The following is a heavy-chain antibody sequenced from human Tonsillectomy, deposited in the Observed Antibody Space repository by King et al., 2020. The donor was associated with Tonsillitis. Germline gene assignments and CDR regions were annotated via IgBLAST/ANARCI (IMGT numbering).Heavy chain of an antibody. V-gene: IGHV3-21*01. D-gene: IGHD3-9*01. CDR1: GFTFSDYA. CDR2: ISSSSSYI. J-gene: IGHJ4*02. Sequence: VQLVESGGDLVKPGGSLRLSCAASGFTFSDYAMNWVRQAPGKGLEWVSSISSSSSYIYYADPMKGRFRISRDNAKNSLYLQMNRLRVEDTAVYYCASSRSDILTGYPLSPIDYWGQGTLVTVSS. CDR3: ASSRSDILTGYPLSPIDY.